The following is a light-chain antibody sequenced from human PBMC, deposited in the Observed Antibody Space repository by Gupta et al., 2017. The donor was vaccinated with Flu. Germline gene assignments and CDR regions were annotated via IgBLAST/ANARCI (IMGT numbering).Light chain of an antibody. CDR3: QQYNNWPYS. J-gene: IGKJ2*03. CDR2: GAS. V-gene: IGKV3-15*01. CDR1: QSVSTN. Sequence: ETVMTQSPATLSVSPGERATFSCRASQSVSTNLAWYQQKPGQAPRLLIFGASTRATGTPARFSGSGSGTEFTLIISSLQSEDFAVYYCQQYNNWPYSFGQGTKLEIK.